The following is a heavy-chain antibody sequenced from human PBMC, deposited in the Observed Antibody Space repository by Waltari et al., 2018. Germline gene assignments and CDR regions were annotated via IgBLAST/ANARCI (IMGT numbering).Heavy chain of an antibody. CDR1: GGSISSSSYY. J-gene: IGHJ2*01. Sequence: QLQLQESGPGLVKPSETLSLTCTVSGGSISSSSYYWGGIRQPPGKGLEWFGSIYYSGSTYYNPSLKSRVTISVDTSKNQFSLKLSSVTAADTAVYYSARHPAMTTMLWYFDLWGRGTLVTVSS. CDR3: ARHPAMTTMLWYFDL. V-gene: IGHV4-39*01. D-gene: IGHD2-8*01. CDR2: IYYSGST.